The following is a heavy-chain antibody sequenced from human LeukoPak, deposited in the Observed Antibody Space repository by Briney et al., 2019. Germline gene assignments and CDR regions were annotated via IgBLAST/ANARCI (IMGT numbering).Heavy chain of an antibody. CDR2: INHSGST. Sequence: PETLSLTCAVYGGSFSGYYWSWIRQPPGKGLEWIGEINHSGSTNYNPSLKSRVTISVDTSKNQFSLKLSSVTAADTAVYYCARTVYAVDYWGQGTLVTVSS. J-gene: IGHJ4*02. D-gene: IGHD2-8*01. V-gene: IGHV4-34*01. CDR1: GGSFSGYY. CDR3: ARTVYAVDY.